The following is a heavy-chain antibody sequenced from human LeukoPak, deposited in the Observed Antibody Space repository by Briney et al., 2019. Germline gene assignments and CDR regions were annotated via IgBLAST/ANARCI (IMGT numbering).Heavy chain of an antibody. V-gene: IGHV3-23*01. J-gene: IGHJ4*02. D-gene: IGHD6-6*01. CDR2: FSGSGGST. CDR3: ARSAGYRSSSDY. Sequence: GGSLRLSCAASGFTFSSYAMSWVRQAPGKGLEWVSSFSGSGGSTYYADSVKGRFTISRGNSKNTLYLQMNSLRAEDTAVYYCARSAGYRSSSDYWGQGTLVTVSS. CDR1: GFTFSSYA.